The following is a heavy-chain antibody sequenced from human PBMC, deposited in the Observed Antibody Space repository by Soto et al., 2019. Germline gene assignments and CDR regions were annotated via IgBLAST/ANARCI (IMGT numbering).Heavy chain of an antibody. CDR1: EFTFSKYW. CDR2: INMDGTKT. J-gene: IGHJ5*02. CDR3: ARDYYYDSRSSSVNWFDP. D-gene: IGHD3-22*01. V-gene: IGHV3-74*01. Sequence: GSLRLSCVASEFTFSKYWMHWVRQAPGKGLVWVSRINMDGTKTAYADSVKGRFTVSRDNANNTLYLQMNSLGVEDTAVYYCARDYYYDSRSSSVNWFDPWGQGNLVTVSS.